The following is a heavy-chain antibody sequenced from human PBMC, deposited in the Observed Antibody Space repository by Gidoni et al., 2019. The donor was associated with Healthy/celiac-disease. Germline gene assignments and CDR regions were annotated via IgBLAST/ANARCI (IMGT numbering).Heavy chain of an antibody. CDR2: ISWDGGST. Sequence: EVQLVESGGVVVQPGGSLRLSCAASGFPFDEYTMHWVRQAPGKGLEWVSLISWDGGSTYYADSVKGRFTISRDNSKNSLYLQMNSLRTEDTALYYCAKAGDTAMVTDWFDPWGQGTLVTVSS. CDR3: AKAGDTAMVTDWFDP. D-gene: IGHD5-18*01. J-gene: IGHJ5*02. CDR1: GFPFDEYT. V-gene: IGHV3-43*01.